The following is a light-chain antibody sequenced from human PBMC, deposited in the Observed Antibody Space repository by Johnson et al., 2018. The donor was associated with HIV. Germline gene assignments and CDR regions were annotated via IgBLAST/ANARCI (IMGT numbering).Light chain of an antibody. CDR1: SSNIGNNY. CDR3: GTWDSSLSAGV. CDR2: ENN. J-gene: IGLJ1*01. Sequence: QPVLTQPPSVSAAPGQKVTISCSGSSSNIGNNYVSWYQQLPGTAPKLLIYENNKRPSGIPDRFSGSKSGTSATLGITGLQTGDAADYYCGTWDSSLSAGVFGTGTKVTVL. V-gene: IGLV1-51*02.